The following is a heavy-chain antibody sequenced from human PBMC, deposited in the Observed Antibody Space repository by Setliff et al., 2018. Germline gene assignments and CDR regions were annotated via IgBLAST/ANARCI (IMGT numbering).Heavy chain of an antibody. CDR2: IIPILGIA. J-gene: IGHJ3*02. CDR1: GGTFSSYA. Sequence: SVKVSCKASGGTFSSYAISWVRQAPGQGLEWMGGIIPILGIANYAQKFQGRVTITADKSTSTAYMELSSLRSEDTAAYYCARDPVNGSPDAFDIWGQGTMVTVSS. CDR3: ARDPVNGSPDAFDI. V-gene: IGHV1-69*10. D-gene: IGHD2-2*03.